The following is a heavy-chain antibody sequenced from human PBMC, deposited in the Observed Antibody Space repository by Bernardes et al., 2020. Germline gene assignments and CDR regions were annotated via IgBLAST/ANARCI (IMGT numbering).Heavy chain of an antibody. CDR3: ARAFLEDGSKSDVFDI. J-gene: IGHJ3*02. V-gene: IGHV4-31*03. CDR2: IYYSGST. Sequence: SETLSLTCTVSGGSIRSGGYYWSWIRQHPGKGLEWIGDIYYSGSTYYNVSLKSRLTISVDTSKQQFSLRLSPVTAADTAVYYCARAFLEDGSKSDVFDIWGQGTMVTVSS. CDR1: GGSIRSGGYY. D-gene: IGHD3-3*01.